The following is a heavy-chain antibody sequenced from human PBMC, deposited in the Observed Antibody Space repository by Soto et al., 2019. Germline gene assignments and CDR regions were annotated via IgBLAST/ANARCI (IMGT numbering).Heavy chain of an antibody. CDR3: ARSYYDFWSGYYFDY. J-gene: IGHJ4*02. D-gene: IGHD3-3*01. V-gene: IGHV4-34*01. Sequence: SETLSLTCAVYGGSFSGYYWSWIRQPPGKGLEWIGEINHSGSTNYNPSLKSRVTISVDTSKNQFSLKLSSVTAADTAVYYCARSYYDFWSGYYFDYWGQGTLVTVSS. CDR1: GGSFSGYY. CDR2: INHSGST.